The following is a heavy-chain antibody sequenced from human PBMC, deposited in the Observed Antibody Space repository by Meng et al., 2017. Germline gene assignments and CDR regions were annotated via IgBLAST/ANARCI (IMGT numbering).Heavy chain of an antibody. CDR1: GGSFSGYY. Sequence: QGQLPQWGAGLLKPSETLSLTCAVYGGSFSGYYWSWIRQPPGKGLEWIGEINHSGSTNYNPSLKSRVTISVDTSKNQFSLKLSSVTAADMAVYYCARRGIAARPFYYWGQGTLVTVSS. CDR2: INHSGST. D-gene: IGHD6-6*01. V-gene: IGHV4-34*01. J-gene: IGHJ4*02. CDR3: ARRGIAARPFYY.